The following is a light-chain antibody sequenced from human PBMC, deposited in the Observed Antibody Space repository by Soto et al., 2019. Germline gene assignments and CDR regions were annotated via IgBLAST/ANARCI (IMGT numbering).Light chain of an antibody. CDR1: SSDIGYYNY. J-gene: IGLJ3*02. V-gene: IGLV2-14*01. Sequence: QSVLTQPASVSGSPGQWITISCTGTSSDIGYYNYVSWYQQDPGKAPKLIIYEVSNRPSGVSNRFSGSKSGNTASLTISGLQAEDEADYYCSSYTSNNTWVFGGGTKLTVL. CDR2: EVS. CDR3: SSYTSNNTWV.